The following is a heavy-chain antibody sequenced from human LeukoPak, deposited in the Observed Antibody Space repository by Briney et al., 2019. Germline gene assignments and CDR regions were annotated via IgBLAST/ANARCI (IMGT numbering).Heavy chain of an antibody. CDR3: ARFPIAVAGRHFDY. CDR1: GFTFSSYS. D-gene: IGHD6-19*01. V-gene: IGHV3-21*01. CDR2: ISSSSSYI. Sequence: GGSLRLSCAASGFTFSSYSMNWVRRAPGKGLEWVSSISSSSSYIYYADSVKGRFTISRYNAKNSLYLQMNSLRAEDTAVYYCARFPIAVAGRHFDYWGQGTLVTVSS. J-gene: IGHJ4*02.